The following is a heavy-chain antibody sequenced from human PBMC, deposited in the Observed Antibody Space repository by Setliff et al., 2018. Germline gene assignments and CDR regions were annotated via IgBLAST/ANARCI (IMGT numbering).Heavy chain of an antibody. Sequence: PSETLSLTCTVSGGSISTYYWSWIRQPAGKGLEWIGRIYTSGSTNYNPSLKSRVTMSVDTSKNQFSLKLSSVNAADTAVYYCARKGISALSGAFDMWGQGTMVTVSS. D-gene: IGHD1-26*01. CDR3: ARKGISALSGAFDM. J-gene: IGHJ3*02. CDR1: GGSISTYY. CDR2: IYTSGST. V-gene: IGHV4-4*07.